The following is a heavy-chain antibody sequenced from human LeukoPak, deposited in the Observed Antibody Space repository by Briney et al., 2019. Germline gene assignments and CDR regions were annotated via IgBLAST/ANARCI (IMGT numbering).Heavy chain of an antibody. CDR2: IRDGGGSR. Sequence: QAGRSLRLSCAVAGITLSNYGMSSVRQAPGKWREWVAGIRDGGGSRNYADSVKGRFTISRDSFKNTLYLQMNSLRVQHTLVYYSAKAPEGCSSPSCATASWGQRTLLTVS. CDR1: GITLSNYG. V-gene: IGHV3-23*01. CDR3: AKAPEGCSSPSCATAS. D-gene: IGHD2-2*01. J-gene: IGHJ5*02.